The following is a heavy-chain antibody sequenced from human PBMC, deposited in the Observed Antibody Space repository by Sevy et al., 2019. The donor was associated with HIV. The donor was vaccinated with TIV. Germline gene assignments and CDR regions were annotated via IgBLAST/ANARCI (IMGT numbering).Heavy chain of an antibody. Sequence: ASVKVSCKASRYTFTDYYVHWVQQAPGQGLEWMGWINPNNGGTKYAQKFQGRVTLTSDTSISTAYMELGRLTFDDTAVYFCARLTMKPTSDEYGLDAWGQGTTVTVSS. J-gene: IGHJ6*02. CDR1: RYTFTDYY. CDR3: ARLTMKPTSDEYGLDA. CDR2: INPNNGGT. D-gene: IGHD3-3*01. V-gene: IGHV1-2*02.